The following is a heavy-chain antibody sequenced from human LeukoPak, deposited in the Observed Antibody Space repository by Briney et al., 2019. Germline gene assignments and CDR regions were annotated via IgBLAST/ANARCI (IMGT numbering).Heavy chain of an antibody. Sequence: SETLSLTCTVSGDSISSSTYYWSWIRQPPGKGLEWIGYIHYTGSTNYNPSLKSRVTISEDTSKNQFSLKLSSVTAADTAVYYCARYNFDSSGYYRRWFDPWGQGALVTVSS. D-gene: IGHD3-22*01. V-gene: IGHV4-61*05. CDR2: IHYTGST. J-gene: IGHJ5*02. CDR1: GDSISSSTYY. CDR3: ARYNFDSSGYYRRWFDP.